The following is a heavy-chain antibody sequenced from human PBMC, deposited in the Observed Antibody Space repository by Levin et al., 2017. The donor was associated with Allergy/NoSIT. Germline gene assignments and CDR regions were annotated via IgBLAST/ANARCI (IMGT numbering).Heavy chain of an antibody. CDR3: AKMFRGNHPDY. J-gene: IGHJ4*02. D-gene: IGHD3-10*02. CDR1: GFRFNDFA. Sequence: GGSLRLSCAGSGFRFNDFAMHWVRQSPGKGLEWVAGITWNSRSVDYADSVKGRFTLSRDNAKDSLYLQMNSLRPEDTAFYYCAKMFRGNHPDYWGRGTLVTVSS. CDR2: ITWNSRSV. V-gene: IGHV3-9*01.